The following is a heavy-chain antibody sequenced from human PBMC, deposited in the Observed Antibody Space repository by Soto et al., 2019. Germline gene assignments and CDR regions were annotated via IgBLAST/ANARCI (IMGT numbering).Heavy chain of an antibody. CDR1: GFTFSSYW. V-gene: IGHV3-7*01. CDR3: ARAGATILGYYYYYYYMDV. Sequence: GGSLRLSCAASGFTFSSYWMSWVRQAPGKGLEWVANIKQDGSEKYYVDSVKGRFTISRDNAKNSLYLQMNSLRAEDTAVYYCARAGATILGYYYYYYYMDVWGKGTTVTVSS. J-gene: IGHJ6*03. D-gene: IGHD5-12*01. CDR2: IKQDGSEK.